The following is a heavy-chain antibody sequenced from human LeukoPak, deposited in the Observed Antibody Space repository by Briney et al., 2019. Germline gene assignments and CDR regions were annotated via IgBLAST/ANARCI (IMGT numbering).Heavy chain of an antibody. J-gene: IGHJ4*02. V-gene: IGHV4-39*01. CDR3: ARRGGSGRSFDY. CDR2: IYSSGST. D-gene: IGHD3-10*01. Sequence: SETLSLTCTVSGGSISSSRYYWGWIRPPPGKGLEWIGSIYSSGSTYYNPSLKSRVTISVDTSKNQFSLNLSSVPASDTAVYYCARRGGSGRSFDYWGQGILVTVSS. CDR1: GGSISSSRYY.